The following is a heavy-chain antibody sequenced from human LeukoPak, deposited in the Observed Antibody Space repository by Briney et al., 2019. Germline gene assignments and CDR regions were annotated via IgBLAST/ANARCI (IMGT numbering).Heavy chain of an antibody. Sequence: ASVKVSCKASGYTFTGYYMRWVRQAPGQGLEWMGWINPNSGGTNYAQKFQGRVTMTRDTSISTAYMELSRLRSDDTAVYYCARNYYDSSGYYPSEFDYWGQGTLVTVSS. V-gene: IGHV1-2*02. CDR2: INPNSGGT. D-gene: IGHD3-22*01. CDR1: GYTFTGYY. CDR3: ARNYYDSSGYYPSEFDY. J-gene: IGHJ4*02.